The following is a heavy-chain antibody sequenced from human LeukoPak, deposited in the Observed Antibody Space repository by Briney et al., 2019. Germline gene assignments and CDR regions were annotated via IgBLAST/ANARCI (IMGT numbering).Heavy chain of an antibody. D-gene: IGHD3-9*01. Sequence: SETLSLTCSVSGYSISRGYYWGWIRQPPGKGLEWIGSIYHSGSTYYNPSLNSRVTISVDTSKNQFYLKLNSVTAADTAVYYCATDYDILTGSESPDAFDLWGQGTMVTVSS. CDR2: IYHSGST. V-gene: IGHV4-38-2*02. CDR3: ATDYDILTGSESPDAFDL. CDR1: GYSISRGYY. J-gene: IGHJ3*01.